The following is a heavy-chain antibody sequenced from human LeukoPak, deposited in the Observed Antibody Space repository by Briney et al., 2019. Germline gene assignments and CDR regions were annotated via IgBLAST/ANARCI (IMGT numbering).Heavy chain of an antibody. CDR3: ARGIVVGATAGEGFDI. V-gene: IGHV3-21*01. Sequence: GGSLRLSCAASGFTFSTYSMNWVRQAPGKGLEWVSSISGSGSHIYYAGSVKGRFTISRDNAKNSLYLQMNSLRAEDTAVYYCARGIVVGATAGEGFDIWGQGTMVTVSS. CDR1: GFTFSTYS. J-gene: IGHJ3*02. CDR2: ISGSGSHI. D-gene: IGHD1-26*01.